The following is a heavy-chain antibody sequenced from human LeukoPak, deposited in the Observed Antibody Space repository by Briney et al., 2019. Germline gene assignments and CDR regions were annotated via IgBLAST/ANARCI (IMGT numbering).Heavy chain of an antibody. J-gene: IGHJ4*02. Sequence: GASVKVSCKASGGTFSSYAISWVRQAPGQGLEWMGGIIPIFGTANYAQKFQGRVTITADESTSTAYMELSSLRSEDTAVYYCATAYYDILTGYSDYWGQGTLVTVSS. D-gene: IGHD3-9*01. V-gene: IGHV1-69*13. CDR1: GGTFSSYA. CDR2: IIPIFGTA. CDR3: ATAYYDILTGYSDY.